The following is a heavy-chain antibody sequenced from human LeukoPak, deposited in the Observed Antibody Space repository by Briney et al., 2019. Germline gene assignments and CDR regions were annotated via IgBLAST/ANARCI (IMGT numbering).Heavy chain of an antibody. J-gene: IGHJ6*03. CDR1: GFTFSSYE. D-gene: IGHD6-13*01. CDR3: ARAGTWQQLTEDYYYMDV. V-gene: IGHV3-48*03. Sequence: GGSLRLSCAASGFTFSSYEINWVRQAPGKGLEWVSYISSSGSTIKYADSVKGRFTISRGNAKNSLYLQMNSLRAEDTAVYYCARAGTWQQLTEDYYYMDVWGKGTTVTISS. CDR2: ISSSGSTI.